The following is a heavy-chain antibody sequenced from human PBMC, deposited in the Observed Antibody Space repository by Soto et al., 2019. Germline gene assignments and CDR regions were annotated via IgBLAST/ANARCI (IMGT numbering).Heavy chain of an antibody. J-gene: IGHJ6*02. D-gene: IGHD6-6*01. CDR2: IWYDGSNK. CDR3: ARAQGIAARVAYYYYGMDV. CDR1: GFTFSSYA. V-gene: IGHV3-33*01. Sequence: GGSLRLSCAASGFTFSSYAMHWVRQAPGKGLEWVTVIWYDGSNKYYADSVKGRFTISRDNSKNTLFLQMTSLRAEDTAVYYCARAQGIAARVAYYYYGMDVWGQGTTVTVSS.